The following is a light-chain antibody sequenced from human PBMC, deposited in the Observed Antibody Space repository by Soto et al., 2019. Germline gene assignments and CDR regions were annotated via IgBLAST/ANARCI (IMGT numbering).Light chain of an antibody. Sequence: EIVLTQSPATLSLSPGERATLSCRASQSVSSYLAWYQQKPGQAPRLLIYDASNRATGIPARFSGSGSGTDFPLTISSLGAEDFAVYYRQQRSNWPPTFGQGTKVEIK. J-gene: IGKJ1*01. V-gene: IGKV3-11*01. CDR1: QSVSSY. CDR2: DAS. CDR3: QQRSNWPPT.